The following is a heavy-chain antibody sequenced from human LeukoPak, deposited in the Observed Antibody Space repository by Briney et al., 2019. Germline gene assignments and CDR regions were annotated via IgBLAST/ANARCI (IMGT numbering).Heavy chain of an antibody. D-gene: IGHD1-26*01. J-gene: IGHJ2*01. V-gene: IGHV5-51*01. CDR3: ARRESLIVGAAAYFDL. CDR1: GYSFTSYW. Sequence: GESLKISCKGSGYSFTSYWIGWVRQMPGKGLKWMGIIYPGDSDTRYSPSFQGRVTISADKSISTAYLQWSSLKASDTAMYYCARRESLIVGAAAYFDLWGRGTLVTVSS. CDR2: IYPGDSDT.